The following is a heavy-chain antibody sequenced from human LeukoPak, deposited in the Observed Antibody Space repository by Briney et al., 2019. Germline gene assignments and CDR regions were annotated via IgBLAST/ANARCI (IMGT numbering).Heavy chain of an antibody. CDR1: GFTFSTYE. CDR2: ISSRAGSI. Sequence: GGSLRLSCSASGFTFSTYEMNWVRQAPGKGLEWVSSISSRAGSIYYADSVKGRFTISRDNAKNSLYLQMNSLRAEDTAVYYCARDRGKWDYHDSSAYHFDALGYWGQGTLVTVSS. D-gene: IGHD3-22*01. V-gene: IGHV3-48*03. J-gene: IGHJ4*02. CDR3: ARDRGKWDYHDSSAYHFDALGY.